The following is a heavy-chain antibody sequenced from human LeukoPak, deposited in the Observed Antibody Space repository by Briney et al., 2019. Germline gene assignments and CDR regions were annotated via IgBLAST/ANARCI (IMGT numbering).Heavy chain of an antibody. CDR1: GFTFSSYW. V-gene: IGHV3-7*03. Sequence: GGSLRLSCAASGFTFSSYWMNWARQAPGKGLEWVASINHNGNVNYYVDSVKGRFTISRDNSKNTLYLQMNSLRAEDTAVYYCAKDTKFDPWGQGTLVTVSS. D-gene: IGHD3-3*01. CDR2: INHNGNVN. CDR3: AKDTKFDP. J-gene: IGHJ5*02.